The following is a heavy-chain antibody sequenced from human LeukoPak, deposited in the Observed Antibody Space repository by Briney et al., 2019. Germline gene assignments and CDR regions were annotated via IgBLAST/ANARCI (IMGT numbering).Heavy chain of an antibody. CDR2: INPNSGGT. CDR3: AFIGRYCSSTSCSFDY. J-gene: IGHJ4*02. V-gene: IGHV1-2*02. CDR1: GYTFTGYY. D-gene: IGHD2-2*01. Sequence: APVKVSCKASGYTFTGYYMHWVRQAPGQGLEWMGWINPNSGGTNYAQKFQGRVTMTRDTSISTAYMELSRLRSDDTAVYYCAFIGRYCSSTSCSFDYWGQGTLVTVS.